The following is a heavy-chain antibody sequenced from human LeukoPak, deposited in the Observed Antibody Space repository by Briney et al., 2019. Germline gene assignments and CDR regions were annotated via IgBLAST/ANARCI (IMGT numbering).Heavy chain of an antibody. CDR3: AKGLWYYYDSSGYVDY. J-gene: IGHJ4*02. Sequence: GGSLRLSCAASGFTFNTYGMHWVRQAPGKGLEWVAFVRYDGSNKYYADSVKGRFTISRDNSKNTLFLQMNSLRAEDTAVNYCAKGLWYYYDSSGYVDYWGQGTLVTVSS. V-gene: IGHV3-30*02. CDR2: VRYDGSNK. D-gene: IGHD3-22*01. CDR1: GFTFNTYG.